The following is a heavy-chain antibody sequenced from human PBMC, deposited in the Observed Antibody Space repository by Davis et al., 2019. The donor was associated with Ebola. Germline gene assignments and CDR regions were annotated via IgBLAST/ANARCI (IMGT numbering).Heavy chain of an antibody. J-gene: IGHJ4*02. V-gene: IGHV3-30-3*01. D-gene: IGHD3-3*01. Sequence: GGSLRLSCAASGFTLSSYAMHWVRQAPGKGLEWVEVISYDGGNKYYADSVKGRFTISRDNSKNTLYLQMNSLRAEDTAVYYCARGPTYYDLWSGYFSFSLAYWGQGTLVTVSS. CDR1: GFTLSSYA. CDR3: ARGPTYYDLWSGYFSFSLAY. CDR2: ISYDGGNK.